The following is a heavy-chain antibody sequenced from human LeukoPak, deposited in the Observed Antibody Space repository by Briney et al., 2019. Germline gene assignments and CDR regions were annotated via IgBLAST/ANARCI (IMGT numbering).Heavy chain of an antibody. CDR2: IYHSGST. Sequence: SGTLSLTCAVSGGSISSSNWWSWVRQPPGKGLEWIGEIYHSGSTNYNPSLESRVTISVDTSKNQVSLKLTTVTAADAAVYYCARGRLKYFYGSGSYSYWSQGTLVTVSS. V-gene: IGHV4-4*02. CDR1: GGSISSSNW. CDR3: ARGRLKYFYGSGSYSY. J-gene: IGHJ4*02. D-gene: IGHD3-10*01.